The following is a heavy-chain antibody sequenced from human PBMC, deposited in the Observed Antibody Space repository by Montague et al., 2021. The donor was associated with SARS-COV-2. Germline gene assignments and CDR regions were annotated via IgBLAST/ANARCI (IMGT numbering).Heavy chain of an antibody. CDR1: GFTFSSYA. D-gene: IGHD3-9*01. J-gene: IGHJ4*02. Sequence: SLRLSCAASGFTFSSYAMHWVRQTPGKGLEWVAVISYDGSNKYYADSVKGRFTISRDNSKNTLHLQMNSLRAEDTAVYYCASGYDLLTGYYPFDYWGQGTLVTVSS. CDR3: ASGYDLLTGYYPFDY. V-gene: IGHV3-30*04. CDR2: ISYDGSNK.